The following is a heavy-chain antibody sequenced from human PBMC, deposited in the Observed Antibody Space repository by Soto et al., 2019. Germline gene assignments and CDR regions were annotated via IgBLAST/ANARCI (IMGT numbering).Heavy chain of an antibody. D-gene: IGHD3-16*01. CDR2: IDWNSVNI. J-gene: IGHJ4*02. Sequence: SLRLSCAASGFTFDDYAMHWVRQAPGKGLEWVAGIDWNSVNIGYADSVKGRFTISRDSAKNSLYLQMNSLRAEVTALYYCAKGGSYGNCGLFDYWGQGTLVTVSS. V-gene: IGHV3-9*01. CDR3: AKGGSYGNCGLFDY. CDR1: GFTFDDYA.